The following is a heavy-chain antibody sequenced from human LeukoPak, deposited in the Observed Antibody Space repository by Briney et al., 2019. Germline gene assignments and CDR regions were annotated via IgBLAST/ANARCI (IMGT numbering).Heavy chain of an antibody. D-gene: IGHD2-21*02. V-gene: IGHV3-30*01. CDR1: GFTFNSYA. J-gene: IGHJ3*02. CDR2: ISYDGSNK. CDR3: ARGGIVVVTAILAFDI. Sequence: PGRSLRLSCAASGFTFNSYAMHWVRQAPGKGLEWVAVISYDGSNKYYADSVKGRFTISRDNSKNTLYLQMNSLRAEDTAVYYCARGGIVVVTAILAFDIWGQGTMVTVSS.